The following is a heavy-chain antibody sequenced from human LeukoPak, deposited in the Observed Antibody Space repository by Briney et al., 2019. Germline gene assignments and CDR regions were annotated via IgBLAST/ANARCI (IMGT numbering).Heavy chain of an antibody. J-gene: IGHJ4*02. D-gene: IGHD3-10*01. V-gene: IGHV4-59*08. Sequence: SETLSLTCTVSGGSISSYYWSWIRQPPGKGLEWIGYIYYSGSTNYNPSLKSRVTISVDTSKNQFSLKLSSVTAADTAVYYCARHRRGHPILFDYWGQGTLVTVSS. CDR2: IYYSGST. CDR1: GGSISSYY. CDR3: ARHRRGHPILFDY.